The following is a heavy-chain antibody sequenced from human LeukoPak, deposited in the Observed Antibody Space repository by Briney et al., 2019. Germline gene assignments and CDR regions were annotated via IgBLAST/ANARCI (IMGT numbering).Heavy chain of an antibody. Sequence: GGSLRLSCAASGFTFSSYAMSWVRQAPGKGLEWVSAISGSGGSTYYADSVKGRFTISRDNSKNTLYLQMNSLRAEDTAVYYCAKRAGIVVVVAARGGYFDYWGQGTLVTVSS. CDR3: AKRAGIVVVVAARGGYFDY. CDR2: ISGSGGST. J-gene: IGHJ4*02. D-gene: IGHD2-15*01. CDR1: GFTFSSYA. V-gene: IGHV3-23*01.